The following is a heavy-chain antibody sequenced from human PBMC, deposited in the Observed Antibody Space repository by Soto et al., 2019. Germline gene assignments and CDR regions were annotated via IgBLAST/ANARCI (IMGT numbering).Heavy chain of an antibody. Sequence: GGSLRLSCAGSGFTFSDYYMSWIHQAPGKGLEWVSYISSSGSYTNYADSVKVRFTISRDNAKNSLYLQMKSLRAEDTAVYYCARTYCGGDCYPTPRYYGMDVWGQGTTVTVYS. D-gene: IGHD2-21*02. CDR2: ISSSGSYT. J-gene: IGHJ6*02. CDR3: ARTYCGGDCYPTPRYYGMDV. CDR1: GFTFSDYY. V-gene: IGHV3-11*06.